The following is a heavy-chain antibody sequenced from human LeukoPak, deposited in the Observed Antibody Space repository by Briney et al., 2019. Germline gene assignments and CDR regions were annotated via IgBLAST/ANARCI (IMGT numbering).Heavy chain of an antibody. CDR2: INPNSGGT. CDR1: GYTFTGYY. CDR3: ARDADYYDSSGLDY. J-gene: IGHJ4*02. V-gene: IGHV1-2*02. Sequence: ASVKVSCKASGYTFTGYYMHWVRQAPGQGLEWMGWINPNSGGTNYVQKFQGRVTMTRDTSISTAYMELSRLRSDDTAVYYCARDADYYDSSGLDYWGQGTLVTVSS. D-gene: IGHD3-22*01.